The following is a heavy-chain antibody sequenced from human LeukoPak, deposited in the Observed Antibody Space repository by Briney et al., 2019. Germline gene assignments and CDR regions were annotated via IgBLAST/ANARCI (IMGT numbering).Heavy chain of an antibody. Sequence: GGSLRLSCAASGFTFSSYAMHWVRQAPGKGLEWVAVISYDGSNKYYADSVKGRFTISRDNSKNTLYLQMNSLRAEDTAVYYCATPPGADGRSALYCGGDCFSFDYWGQGTLVTVSS. J-gene: IGHJ4*02. V-gene: IGHV3-30-3*01. CDR3: ATPPGADGRSALYCGGDCFSFDY. CDR1: GFTFSSYA. D-gene: IGHD2-21*02. CDR2: ISYDGSNK.